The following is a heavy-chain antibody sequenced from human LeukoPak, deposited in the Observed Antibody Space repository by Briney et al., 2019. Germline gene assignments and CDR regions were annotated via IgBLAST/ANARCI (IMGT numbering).Heavy chain of an antibody. Sequence: SETLSLTCTVSGGSISSGGYYWSWIRQHPGKGLEWIGYIYYSGSTYYNPSLKSRVTISVDTSKNQFSLKLSSVTAADTAVYYCARSGSGYYFNWFDPWGQGTLVTVSS. V-gene: IGHV4-31*03. CDR3: ARSGSGYYFNWFDP. CDR1: GGSISSGGYY. J-gene: IGHJ5*02. D-gene: IGHD3-22*01. CDR2: IYYSGST.